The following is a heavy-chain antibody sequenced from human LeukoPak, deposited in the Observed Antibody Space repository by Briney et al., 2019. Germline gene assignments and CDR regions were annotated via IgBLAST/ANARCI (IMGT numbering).Heavy chain of an antibody. D-gene: IGHD3-3*01. J-gene: IGHJ4*02. CDR1: GFTFSSYA. V-gene: IGHV3-23*01. CDR2: ISRSGGST. CDR3: AKDSKPIATYYDFWNAYPFDY. Sequence: GGSPRLSCAASGFTFSSYAMSWVRQAPGRGLEWVSGISRSGGSTNYADSVKGRFTISRDNSKNTLYLQMRSLRAEDTAVYYCAKDSKPIATYYDFWNAYPFDYWGQGTLVTVSS.